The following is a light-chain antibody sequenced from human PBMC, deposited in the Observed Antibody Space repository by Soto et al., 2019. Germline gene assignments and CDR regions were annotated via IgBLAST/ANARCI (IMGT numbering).Light chain of an antibody. J-gene: IGLJ3*02. Sequence: QSVLTQPASVSGSPGQSITIFCIGTSSDIGGYKYVSWYQQHPGKAPKLIIFEVSNRPSGVSDRFSGSNSGNTASLTISGLQAEDEADYYCTSYSRYSVLVFGGGTKVTVL. CDR3: TSYSRYSVLV. CDR1: SSDIGGYKY. CDR2: EVS. V-gene: IGLV2-14*01.